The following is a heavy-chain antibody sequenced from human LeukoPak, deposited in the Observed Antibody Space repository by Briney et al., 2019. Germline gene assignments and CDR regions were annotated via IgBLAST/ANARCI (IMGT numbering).Heavy chain of an antibody. V-gene: IGHV1-18*04. Sequence: ASVKVSCKASGYTFTSYGIRWVRQAPGQGLEWMGWISAYNGNTNYAQKLQGRVTMTTDTSTSTAYMELRSLRSDDTAVYYCARDSLGMAGPSWDYWGQGTLVTVSS. CDR2: ISAYNGNT. J-gene: IGHJ4*02. CDR1: GYTFTSYG. CDR3: ARDSLGMAGPSWDY. D-gene: IGHD6-19*01.